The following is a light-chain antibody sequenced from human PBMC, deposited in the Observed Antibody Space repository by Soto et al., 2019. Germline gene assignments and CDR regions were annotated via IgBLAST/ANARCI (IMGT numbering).Light chain of an antibody. CDR2: GAS. V-gene: IGKV3-20*01. CDR1: QSVSSNY. J-gene: IGKJ1*01. Sequence: EIVLTQSPATLSLSPGERATLSCRASQSVSSNYLAWYQQKRGQAPRLLIYGASSRAPGVPTGFSGSGSGTDFTLTISRLGLEDFAVYYCQQYDTSPRPFGQGTKVEI. CDR3: QQYDTSPRP.